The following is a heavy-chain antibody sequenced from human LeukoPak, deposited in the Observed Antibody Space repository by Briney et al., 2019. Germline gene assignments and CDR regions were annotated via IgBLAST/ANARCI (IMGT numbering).Heavy chain of an antibody. J-gene: IGHJ5*02. CDR3: ANGVVGAPPQGSSP. D-gene: IGHD1-26*01. Sequence: GGSLRLSCAASGFTFSSYGMHWVRQAPGKGLEWVAFIRYDGSNKYYADSVKGRFTISRDNSKNTLYLQMNSLRAEDTAVYYCANGVVGAPPQGSSPWGQGTLVTVSS. CDR1: GFTFSSYG. V-gene: IGHV3-30*02. CDR2: IRYDGSNK.